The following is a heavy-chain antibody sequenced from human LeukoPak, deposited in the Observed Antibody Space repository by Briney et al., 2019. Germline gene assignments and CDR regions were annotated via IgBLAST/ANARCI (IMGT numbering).Heavy chain of an antibody. V-gene: IGHV3-21*01. CDR2: ISSSSSYI. CDR3: AREMVSSGWYSGVYYYYYGMDV. D-gene: IGHD6-19*01. J-gene: IGHJ6*02. Sequence: GGSLRLSCAASGFNFNIYWMNWVRQAPGKGLEWVSSISSSSSYIYYADSVKGRFTISRDNAKNSLYLQMNSLRAEDTAVYYCAREMVSSGWYSGVYYYYYGMDVWGQGTTVTVSS. CDR1: GFNFNIYW.